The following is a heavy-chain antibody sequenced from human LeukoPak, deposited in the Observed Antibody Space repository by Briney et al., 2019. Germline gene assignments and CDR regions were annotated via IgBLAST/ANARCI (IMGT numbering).Heavy chain of an antibody. CDR1: GYTFTTYW. J-gene: IGHJ4*02. CDR3: ARRVGTQYYFDY. V-gene: IGHV5-51*01. D-gene: IGHD7-27*01. CDR2: IYPGDSDT. Sequence: GESLKISCKASGYTFTTYWIGWVRQMPGKGLEWMGLIYPGDSDTRYGPSFQGQVTISADKSISTAYLQWSSLKASDTAMYYCARRVGTQYYFDYWGQGTLVTVSS.